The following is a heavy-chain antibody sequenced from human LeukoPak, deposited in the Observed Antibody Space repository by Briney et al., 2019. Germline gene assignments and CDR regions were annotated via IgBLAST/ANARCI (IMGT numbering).Heavy chain of an antibody. CDR2: INHSGST. V-gene: IGHV4-34*01. Sequence: SETLSLTCAVYGGSFSGYYWSWIRKPPGKGLEWIGEINHSGSTNYNPYLKSRVTISVDTSKNQFSLKLSSVTAADTAVYYCARGEKEMATIQNWFDPWGQGTLVTVSS. J-gene: IGHJ5*02. CDR3: ARGEKEMATIQNWFDP. D-gene: IGHD5-24*01. CDR1: GGSFSGYY.